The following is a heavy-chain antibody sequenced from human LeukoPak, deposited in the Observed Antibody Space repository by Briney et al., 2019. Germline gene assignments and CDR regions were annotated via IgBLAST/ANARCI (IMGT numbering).Heavy chain of an antibody. Sequence: GESLKISCKGSGYSFTSYWIGWVRQMPGKGLEWTGIIYPGDSDTRYSPSFQGQVTISADKSISTAYLQWSSLKASDTAMYYCARGGRCSSTSCYPLHWGQGTLVTVSS. CDR3: ARGGRCSSTSCYPLH. D-gene: IGHD2-2*01. V-gene: IGHV5-51*01. CDR1: GYSFTSYW. CDR2: IYPGDSDT. J-gene: IGHJ4*02.